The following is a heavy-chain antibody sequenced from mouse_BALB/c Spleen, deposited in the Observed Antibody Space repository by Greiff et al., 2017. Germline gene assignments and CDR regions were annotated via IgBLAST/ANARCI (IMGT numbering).Heavy chain of an antibody. J-gene: IGHJ4*01. CDR2: LSYSGST. D-gene: IGHD2-1*01. CDR1: GYSITSDYA. Sequence: DVQLQESGPGLVKPSQSLSLTCTVTGYSITSDYAWYWSRQFPGNKLEWMGYLSYSGSTIYTPSLKSRIPITRDTSKNQFFLQLNSGTTEDTATYYCASLYIPDAMDYWGQGTSVTVSS. CDR3: ASLYIPDAMDY. V-gene: IGHV3-2*02.